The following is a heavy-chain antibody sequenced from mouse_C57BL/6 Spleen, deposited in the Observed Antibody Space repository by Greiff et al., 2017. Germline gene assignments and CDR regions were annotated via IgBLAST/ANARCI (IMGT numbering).Heavy chain of an antibody. CDR3: APITTAGV. CDR2: INPNNGGT. CDR1: GYTFTDYY. D-gene: IGHD1-2*01. Sequence: EVQLQQSGPELVKPGASVKISCKASGYTFTDYYMNWVKQSHGKSLEWIGDINPNNGGTSYNQKFKGKATLTVDKSSSTAYMELRSLTSEDSAVYYCAPITTAGVWGTGTTVTVSS. V-gene: IGHV1-26*01. J-gene: IGHJ1*03.